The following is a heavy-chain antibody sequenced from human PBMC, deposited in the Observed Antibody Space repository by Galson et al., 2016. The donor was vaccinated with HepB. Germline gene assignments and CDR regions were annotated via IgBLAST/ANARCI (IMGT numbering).Heavy chain of an antibody. J-gene: IGHJ5*02. CDR1: GFSFTNYW. CDR2: IYPGDSDT. Sequence: QSGAEVKKPGESLKISCQGFGFSFTNYWIGWVRQMPGKGLEWMGIIYPGDSDTRYSPSFEGQVTISADKSIGTAYLQWSSLKASDTAIYYCARQWGLIVATGPFDPWGQGTLVTVSS. D-gene: IGHD6-13*01. V-gene: IGHV5-51*01. CDR3: ARQWGLIVATGPFDP.